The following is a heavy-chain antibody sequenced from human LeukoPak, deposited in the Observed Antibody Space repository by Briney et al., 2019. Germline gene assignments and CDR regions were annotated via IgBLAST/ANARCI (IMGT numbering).Heavy chain of an antibody. CDR2: IYYSGST. J-gene: IGHJ4*02. CDR3: ARNASDSGTSYFDY. D-gene: IGHD1-26*01. Sequence: SETLSLTCTVSGGSISSSTYYLGWIRQPPGKGLEWIGSIYYSGSTSYNPSLKSRVTISVDTSKNQFSLKLDSVTAADTAVYYCARNASDSGTSYFDYWGQGTLVTVSS. CDR1: GGSISSSTYY. V-gene: IGHV4-39*01.